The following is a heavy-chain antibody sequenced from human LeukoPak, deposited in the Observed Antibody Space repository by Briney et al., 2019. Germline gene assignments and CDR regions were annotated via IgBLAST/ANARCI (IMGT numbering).Heavy chain of an antibody. D-gene: IGHD1-26*01. CDR3: ARGMWELPNSFNYYYYYGMDV. CDR2: INLNSGGT. V-gene: IGHV1-2*04. J-gene: IGHJ6*02. CDR1: GYTFTGYY. Sequence: GASVKVSCKASGYTFTGYYMHWVRQAPGQGLEWMGWINLNSGGTNYVQKFQGWVTMTRDTSISTAYMELSRLRSDDTAVYYCARGMWELPNSFNYYYYYGMDVWGQGTTVTVSS.